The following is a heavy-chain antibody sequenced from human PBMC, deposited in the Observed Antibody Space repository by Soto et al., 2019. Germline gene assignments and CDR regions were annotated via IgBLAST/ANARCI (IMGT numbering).Heavy chain of an antibody. V-gene: IGHV3-30*18. CDR3: AKELSAIYDYIWGSYRYSAFDI. Sequence: GGSLRLSCAASGFTFSSYGMHWVRQAPGKGLEWVAVISYDGSNKYYADSVKGRFTISRDNSKNTLYLQMNSLRAEDTAVYYCAKELSAIYDYIWGSYRYSAFDIWGQGTMVTVSS. J-gene: IGHJ3*02. D-gene: IGHD3-16*02. CDR1: GFTFSSYG. CDR2: ISYDGSNK.